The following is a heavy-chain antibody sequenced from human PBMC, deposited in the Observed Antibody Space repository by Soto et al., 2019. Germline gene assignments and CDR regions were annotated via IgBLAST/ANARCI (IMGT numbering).Heavy chain of an antibody. V-gene: IGHV5-51*01. J-gene: IGHJ4*02. Sequence: GESLKISCKGSGYSFAIYWIGWVRQMPGKGLEWMGIIYPDDSDIRYSPSFQGQVTVSADKSISTAYLQWSSLKASDTAIYYCARQYGSGSFEYWGQGTPVTVSS. CDR3: ARQYGSGSFEY. D-gene: IGHD3-10*01. CDR2: IYPDDSDI. CDR1: GYSFAIYW.